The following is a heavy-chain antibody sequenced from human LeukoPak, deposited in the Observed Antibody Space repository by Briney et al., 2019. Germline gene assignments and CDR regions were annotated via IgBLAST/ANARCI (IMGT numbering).Heavy chain of an antibody. CDR2: IYYSGST. CDR3: ARSLRYMDV. CDR1: GGSISSYY. Sequence: PSETLSLTCTVSGGSISSYYWSWIRQPPGKGLEWIGYIYYSGSTNYNPPLKSRVTISVDTSKNQFSLKLSSVTAADTAVYYCARSLRYMDVWGKGTTVTVSS. J-gene: IGHJ6*03. V-gene: IGHV4-59*01.